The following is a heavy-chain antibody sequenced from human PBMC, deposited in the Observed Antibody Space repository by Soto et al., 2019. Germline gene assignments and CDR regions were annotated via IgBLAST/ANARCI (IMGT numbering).Heavy chain of an antibody. D-gene: IGHD3-10*01. V-gene: IGHV3-23*01. CDR3: AKRDSGSGRSPPLINY. Sequence: QLLESGGGLVQPGGSLRLSCAASGFTFSSYSMNWVRQAPGKGLQWVATVGGGGDNIFYADSVKGRFTISRDDSQNMVFLQMNSPRPEDTAVYFCAKRDSGSGRSPPLINYCGQGTLVTVSS. CDR2: VGGGGDNI. CDR1: GFTFSSYS. J-gene: IGHJ4*02.